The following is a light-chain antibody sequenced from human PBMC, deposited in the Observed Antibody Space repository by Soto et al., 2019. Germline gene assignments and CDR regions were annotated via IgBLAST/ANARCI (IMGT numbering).Light chain of an antibody. CDR2: GAS. Sequence: EIVMTQSPVTLSASPGERVTLSCRASQSVNINLAWYQQRHGQAPRVLIYGASNRASGIPDKFSGSGSGTDFTLTIRSLEPDDVALYFCQQYKDWPPLTFGGGTRVEIK. CDR3: QQYKDWPPLT. J-gene: IGKJ4*01. CDR1: QSVNIN. V-gene: IGKV3D-15*01.